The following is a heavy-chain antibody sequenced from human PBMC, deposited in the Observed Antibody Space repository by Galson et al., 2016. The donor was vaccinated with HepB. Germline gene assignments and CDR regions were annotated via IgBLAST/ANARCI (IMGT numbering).Heavy chain of an antibody. Sequence: SLGLPCASSGFTFSDYSMNRGRQAPGKGLEWVSYIASNRRTIYYADSARGRFTISRDNAKNSLYLQMNSLRDEDTAVYYCARDGRRGYDMDVWGQGTTVTVSS. CDR3: ARDGRRGYDMDV. J-gene: IGHJ6*02. CDR2: IASNRRTI. V-gene: IGHV3-48*02. CDR1: GFTFSDYS.